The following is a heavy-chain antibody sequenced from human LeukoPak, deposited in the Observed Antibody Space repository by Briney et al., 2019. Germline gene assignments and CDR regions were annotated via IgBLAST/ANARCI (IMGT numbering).Heavy chain of an antibody. CDR3: AKDRRGRGITFGGVIVHEFDY. J-gene: IGHJ4*02. Sequence: PGGSLRLSCAASGFTFSSYGMSWVRQAPGKGLEWVSAISGSGGSTYYADSVKGRFTISRDNSKNTLYLQMNSLRAEDTAVYYCAKDRRGRGITFGGVIVHEFDYWGQGTLVTVSS. CDR2: ISGSGGST. D-gene: IGHD3-16*02. CDR1: GFTFSSYG. V-gene: IGHV3-23*01.